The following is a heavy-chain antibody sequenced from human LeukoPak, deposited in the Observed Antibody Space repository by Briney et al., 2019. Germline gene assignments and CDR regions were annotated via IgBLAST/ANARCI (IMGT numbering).Heavy chain of an antibody. CDR1: GGSITNYY. CDR2: IHYSGST. V-gene: IGHV4-59*08. J-gene: IGHJ4*02. D-gene: IGHD4-17*01. Sequence: SETLSLTCTVSGGSITNYYWSWIRQPPGKGLEWIGYIHYSGSTKYKSSLKSRVTISVDTSKNQFSLKLSSVTAADTAVYYCARGPSYGDYVPYWGQGTLVTVSS. CDR3: ARGPSYGDYVPY.